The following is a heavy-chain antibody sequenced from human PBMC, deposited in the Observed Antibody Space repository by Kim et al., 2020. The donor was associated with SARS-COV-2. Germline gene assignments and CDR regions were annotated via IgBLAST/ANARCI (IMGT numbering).Heavy chain of an antibody. D-gene: IGHD2-2*01. Sequence: SETLSLTCTVSGGSISSDDYYWSWIRQPPGTGLEWIGYIYYSGSTYYNPSLKSRVTISVDTSKNQFSLKLSPVTAADTAVYYCARVLGYWSSTSCHIDYWGQGTLVTVSS. CDR1: GGSISSDDYY. V-gene: IGHV4-30-4*01. CDR2: IYYSGST. CDR3: ARVLGYWSSTSCHIDY. J-gene: IGHJ4*02.